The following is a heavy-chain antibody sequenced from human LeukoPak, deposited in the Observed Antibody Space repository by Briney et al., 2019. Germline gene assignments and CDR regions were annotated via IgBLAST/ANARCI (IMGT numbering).Heavy chain of an antibody. CDR1: GGSFSGYY. V-gene: IGHV4-34*01. CDR3: ARVGEGYCSGGSCYVFDY. Sequence: PSETLSLTCAVYGGSFSGYYWSWIRQPPGKGLEWIGEINHSGSTNYNPSLKSRVTISVDTSKNQFSLKLSSVTAADTAVYYCARVGEGYCSGGSCYVFDYWGQGTLVTVSS. D-gene: IGHD2-15*01. CDR2: INHSGST. J-gene: IGHJ4*02.